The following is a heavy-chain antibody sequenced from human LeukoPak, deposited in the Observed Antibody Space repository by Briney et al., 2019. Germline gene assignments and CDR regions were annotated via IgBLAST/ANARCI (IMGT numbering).Heavy chain of an antibody. Sequence: SVKVSCKASGGTFISYAISWVRQAPGQGLEWMGRIIPILGIANYAQKFQGRVTITADQSTSTAYMELSSLRSEDTAVHYCARDLYYGSGSYFPPYWGQGTLVTVSS. V-gene: IGHV1-69*04. J-gene: IGHJ4*02. D-gene: IGHD3-10*01. CDR3: ARDLYYGSGSYFPPY. CDR1: GGTFISYA. CDR2: IIPILGIA.